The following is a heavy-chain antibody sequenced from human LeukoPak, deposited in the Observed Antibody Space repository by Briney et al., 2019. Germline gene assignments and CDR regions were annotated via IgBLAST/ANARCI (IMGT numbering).Heavy chain of an antibody. CDR2: ISSNGGST. Sequence: PGGSLRLSCAASGFTFSSYAMHWVRQAPGKGLEYVSAISSNGGSTYYANSVKGRFTISRDNSKNTLYLQMGSLRAEDMAVYYCAKSPFRAPTSFYWGQGTLVTVSS. D-gene: IGHD3-10*01. J-gene: IGHJ4*02. V-gene: IGHV3-64*01. CDR1: GFTFSSYA. CDR3: AKSPFRAPTSFY.